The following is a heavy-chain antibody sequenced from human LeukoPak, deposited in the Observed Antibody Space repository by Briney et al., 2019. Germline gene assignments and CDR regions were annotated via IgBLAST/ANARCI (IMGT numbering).Heavy chain of an antibody. Sequence: GASVQVSCQASGYTFTGYYMHWVRQAPGQGLEWMGWINPNSGGTNYAQKFQGRVTMTRDTPISTAYMELSRLRSDDTAVYYCARETAMVTYWFDPWGQGPLVSVSS. CDR2: INPNSGGT. CDR3: ARETAMVTYWFDP. J-gene: IGHJ5*02. CDR1: GYTFTGYY. V-gene: IGHV1-2*02. D-gene: IGHD5-18*01.